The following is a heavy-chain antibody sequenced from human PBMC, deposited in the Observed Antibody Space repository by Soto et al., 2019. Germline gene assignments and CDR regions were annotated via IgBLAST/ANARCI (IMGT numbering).Heavy chain of an antibody. CDR2: ISGSGGST. CDR1: GFTFSTYA. V-gene: IGHV3-23*01. Sequence: EVQVLESGGGLVQPGGSLRLSCAASGFTFSTYAMTWVRQAPGEGLEWVSTISGSGGSTYCADSVKGRFTISRDNSENTVYLQMNSLRAEDTAVYFCAHSAGYTSTWPKGGFDYWGRGTLVTVPS. D-gene: IGHD6-13*01. J-gene: IGHJ4*02. CDR3: AHSAGYTSTWPKGGFDY.